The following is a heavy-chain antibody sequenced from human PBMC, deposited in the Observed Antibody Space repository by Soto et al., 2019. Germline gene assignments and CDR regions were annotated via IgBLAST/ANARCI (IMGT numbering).Heavy chain of an antibody. J-gene: IGHJ1*01. CDR3: ARHYDSSGYYSFQH. V-gene: IGHV3-48*01. D-gene: IGHD3-22*01. Sequence: GGSLRLSCAAAGVPVDSYSINWVRQAPGKGLEWVSYISSSSGSIFYADSVRGRFTISRDNSKNTLYLQMNSLRAEDTAVYYCARHYDSSGYYSFQHWGQGTLVTVSS. CDR1: GVPVDSYS. CDR2: ISSSSGSI.